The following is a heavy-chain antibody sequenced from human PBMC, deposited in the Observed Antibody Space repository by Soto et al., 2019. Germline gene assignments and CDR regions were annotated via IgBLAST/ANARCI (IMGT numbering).Heavy chain of an antibody. CDR3: ARPGSFDP. J-gene: IGHJ5*02. CDR2: IYYSGST. Sequence: QLQLQESGPGLVKPSETLSLTCTVSGGSISSSSYYWGWIRQPPGKGLEWIGSIYYSGSTYYNPSLKIRVPISVNTSKNQFSLKLSSVTAADTAVYYCARPGSFDPWGQGTLVTVSS. V-gene: IGHV4-39*01. CDR1: GGSISSSSYY. D-gene: IGHD3-10*01.